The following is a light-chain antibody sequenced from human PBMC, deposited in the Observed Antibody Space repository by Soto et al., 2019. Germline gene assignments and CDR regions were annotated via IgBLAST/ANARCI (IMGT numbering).Light chain of an antibody. CDR2: KAS. V-gene: IGKV1-5*03. J-gene: IGKJ1*01. CDR1: QSISSW. CDR3: QQYNDKWT. Sequence: DIQMTQSPSTLSASVGDRVTITCRASQSISSWLAWYQQKPGKAPNLLIYKASSLQSGVPSRFSGSGSGTEFTLTISSLQPDDCGTYYCQQYNDKWTFGQGTQVDIK.